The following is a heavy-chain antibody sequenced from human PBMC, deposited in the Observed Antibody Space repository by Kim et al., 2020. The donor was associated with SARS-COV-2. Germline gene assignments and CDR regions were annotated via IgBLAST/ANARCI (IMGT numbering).Heavy chain of an antibody. D-gene: IGHD3-16*01. CDR3: VRDDFVRRCFDL. CDR2: IWYDGSKG. Sequence: GGSLRLSCKSSGFSFRSYGMHWVRQAPGRGLEWVTYIWYDGSKGFSSDSVKGRFTVSRENSENTMYLQMNSLRDDDTATYYCVRDDFVRRCFDLWGKGA. CDR1: GFSFRSYG. J-gene: IGHJ4*02. V-gene: IGHV3-33*01.